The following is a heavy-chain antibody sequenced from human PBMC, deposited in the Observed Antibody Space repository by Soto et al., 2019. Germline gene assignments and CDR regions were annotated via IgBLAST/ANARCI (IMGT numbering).Heavy chain of an antibody. CDR3: ARDLSYTNTFDY. Sequence: GGSLRLSCAASGFTFSSYGMHWVRQAPGKGLEWVAVIWYDGSNKYYADSVKGRFTISRDNSKNTLYLQMNSLRAEDTAVYYCARDLSYTNTFDYWGQGTLVTVSS. CDR1: GFTFSSYG. CDR2: IWYDGSNK. V-gene: IGHV3-33*01. J-gene: IGHJ4*02. D-gene: IGHD4-4*01.